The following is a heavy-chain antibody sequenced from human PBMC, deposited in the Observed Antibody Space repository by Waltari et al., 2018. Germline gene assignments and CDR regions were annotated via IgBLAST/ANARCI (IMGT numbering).Heavy chain of an antibody. Sequence: QLQLQESGPGLVKPSETLSLTCTVSGGSISSSSYYWGWIRQPPGKGLEWIGSIYYSGSTYYNPTRRSRVTISEDTSKNQFSLKRSSVTAADTAVYYCARQPSRIAAYVDYWGQGTLVTVSS. V-gene: IGHV4-39*01. J-gene: IGHJ4*02. CDR1: GGSISSSSYY. CDR2: IYYSGST. D-gene: IGHD6-13*01. CDR3: ARQPSRIAAYVDY.